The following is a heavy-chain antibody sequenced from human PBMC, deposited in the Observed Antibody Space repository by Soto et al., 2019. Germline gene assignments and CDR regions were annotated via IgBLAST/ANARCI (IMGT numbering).Heavy chain of an antibody. CDR3: ARALSSGWYGGWGDFDY. CDR1: GGTFSSYT. Sequence: QVQLVQSGAEVKKPGSSVKVSCKASGGTFSSYTISWVRQAPGQGLEWMGRIIPILGIANYAQKFQGRVTITADKSTSTAYMELSSLRSEDTAVYYCARALSSGWYGGWGDFDYWGQGTLVTVSS. D-gene: IGHD6-19*01. V-gene: IGHV1-69*02. J-gene: IGHJ4*02. CDR2: IIPILGIA.